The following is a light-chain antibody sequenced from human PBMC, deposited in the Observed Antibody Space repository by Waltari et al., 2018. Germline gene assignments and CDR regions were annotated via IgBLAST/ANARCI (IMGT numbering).Light chain of an antibody. J-gene: IGLJ2*01. Sequence: QSVLTQPPSASETPGQRITITCSGINSNIGNTHVSWYQQLPGTTPKLLLYGNHQRPSVVPDRFSGSKSGASASLAISGLRSEDEADYYCAVWDDSLSAVVFGGGTKLTV. CDR3: AVWDDSLSAVV. CDR2: GNH. V-gene: IGLV1-47*01. CDR1: NSNIGNTH.